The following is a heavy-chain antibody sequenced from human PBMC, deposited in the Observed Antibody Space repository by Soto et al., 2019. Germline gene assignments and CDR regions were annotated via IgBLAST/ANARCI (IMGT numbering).Heavy chain of an antibody. CDR1: GYSFTSYW. CDR3: ARERAVSGGSDGMDV. V-gene: IGHV5-51*01. J-gene: IGHJ6*02. CDR2: IYPGDSDT. D-gene: IGHD2-15*01. Sequence: GESLKISCKGSGYSFTSYWIGWVRQMPGKGLEWMGIIYPGDSDTRYSPSFQGQVTISADKSISTAYLQWSSLKASDTAMYYCARERAVSGGSDGMDVWGQGTTLTVSS.